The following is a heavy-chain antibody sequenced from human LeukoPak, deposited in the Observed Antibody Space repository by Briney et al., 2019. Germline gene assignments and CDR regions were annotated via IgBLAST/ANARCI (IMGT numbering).Heavy chain of an antibody. V-gene: IGHV4-34*01. CDR3: AGVGASITGTTLYYYYYMDV. Sequence: SETLSLTCAVYGGSFSGYYWSWIRQPSGKGLEWIGEINHSGSTNYNPSLKSRVTISVDTSKNQFSLKLSSVTAADTAVYYCAGVGASITGTTLYYYYYMDVWGKGTTVTVSS. CDR2: INHSGST. J-gene: IGHJ6*03. CDR1: GGSFSGYY. D-gene: IGHD1-7*01.